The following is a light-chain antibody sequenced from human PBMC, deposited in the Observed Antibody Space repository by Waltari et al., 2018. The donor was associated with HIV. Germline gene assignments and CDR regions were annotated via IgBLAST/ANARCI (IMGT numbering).Light chain of an antibody. J-gene: IGLJ2*01. V-gene: IGLV3-21*04. CDR1: NIGSKN. CDR2: YDV. Sequence: SYVVSQPPSESVAPGQTAVITCGGNNIGSKNVQWYQQKPGQAPVLVIYYDVDRPSGIPERSSGSSSGNTATLTIRRVEAGDEADYYCQVWDSTTDHVIFGGGTKLTVL. CDR3: QVWDSTTDHVI.